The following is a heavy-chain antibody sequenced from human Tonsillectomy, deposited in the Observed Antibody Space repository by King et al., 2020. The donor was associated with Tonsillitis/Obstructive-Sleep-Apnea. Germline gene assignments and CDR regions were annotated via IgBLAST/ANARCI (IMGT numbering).Heavy chain of an antibody. CDR3: ARVDCSSASCYTENWFDL. J-gene: IGHJ5*02. CDR1: GYSFTNYW. Sequence: VQLVESGAEVKKPGESLRISCTGSGYSFTNYWITWVRQMPGKGLEWMGKIDPSDSYTNYSPSFQGHVTISADKSISTAYLQRSSLKASDTAMYYCARVDCSSASCYTENWFDLWGQGTLVTVSS. CDR2: IDPSDSYT. V-gene: IGHV5-10-1*03. D-gene: IGHD2-2*02.